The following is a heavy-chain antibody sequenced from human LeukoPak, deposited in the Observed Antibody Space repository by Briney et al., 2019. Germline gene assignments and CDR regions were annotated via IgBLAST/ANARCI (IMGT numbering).Heavy chain of an antibody. CDR1: GFTFSSYE. D-gene: IGHD4-23*01. CDR2: IRSSGSPI. V-gene: IGHV3-48*03. J-gene: IGHJ6*02. CDR3: ASLYGGNLYSGLDV. Sequence: GGSLRLSCAASGFTFSSYELNWVRQAPGKGLEWLSYIRSSGSPIYYADSVKGRFTISRDNGKNSLYLQMDDLRAEDTAVYYCASLYGGNLYSGLDVWGQGTTVTVSS.